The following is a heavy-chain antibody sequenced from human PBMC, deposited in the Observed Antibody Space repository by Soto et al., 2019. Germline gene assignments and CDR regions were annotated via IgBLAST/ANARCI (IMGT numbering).Heavy chain of an antibody. CDR1: GFTFDDYA. Sequence: PGGSLRLSCAASGFTFDDYAMHWVRQAPGKGLEWVSGISWNSGSIGYADSVKGRFTISRDNAKNSLYLQMNSLRAEDTALYYCAKDETDIVVVPAATWGQGTLVTVS. V-gene: IGHV3-9*01. CDR2: ISWNSGSI. J-gene: IGHJ5*02. CDR3: AKDETDIVVVPAAT. D-gene: IGHD2-2*01.